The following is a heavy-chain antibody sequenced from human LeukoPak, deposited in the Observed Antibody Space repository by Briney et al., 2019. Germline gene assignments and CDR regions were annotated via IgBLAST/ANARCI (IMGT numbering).Heavy chain of an antibody. V-gene: IGHV1-46*01. CDR2: INPSGGST. J-gene: IGHJ3*02. CDR3: ARTQSFTYYYDSSGYDAFDI. D-gene: IGHD3-22*01. Sequence: ASVKVSCKASGYTFTSYYMHWVRQAPGQGLEWMGIINPSGGSTSYAQKFQGRVTMTRDTSTSTVYMELGSLRSEDTAVYYCARTQSFTYYYDSSGYDAFDIRGQGTMVTVSS. CDR1: GYTFTSYY.